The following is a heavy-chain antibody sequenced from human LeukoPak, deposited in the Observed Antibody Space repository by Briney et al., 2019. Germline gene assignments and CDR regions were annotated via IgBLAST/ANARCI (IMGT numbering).Heavy chain of an antibody. D-gene: IGHD3-3*01. CDR3: ARAMNRSGDYLGFDP. V-gene: IGHV4-38-2*02. Sequence: SETLSLTCTVSGYSISTGYYWDWIRQPPGKGLEWIGTFYHGGSTYFNPSLKSRVTISVDTSKNQFSLNLTSVTAADTAVYYCARAMNRSGDYLGFDPWGLGIVVTVSS. CDR2: FYHGGST. CDR1: GYSISTGYY. J-gene: IGHJ5*02.